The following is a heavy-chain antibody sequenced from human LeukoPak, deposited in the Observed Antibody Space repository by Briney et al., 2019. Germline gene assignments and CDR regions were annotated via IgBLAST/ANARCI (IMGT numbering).Heavy chain of an antibody. CDR2: VSHSGFN. CDR3: ARDHAGYSSSWYYYYYYMDV. Sequence: SETLSLTCTVSGGSISKDYWSWIRQPPGKGLEWVGYVSHSGFNKSNGDITVYNPSLKSRVTISVDTSKNQFSLKLSSVTAADTAVYYCARDHAGYSSSWYYYYYYMDVWGKGTTVTVSS. CDR1: GGSISKDY. D-gene: IGHD6-13*01. J-gene: IGHJ6*03. V-gene: IGHV4-59*01.